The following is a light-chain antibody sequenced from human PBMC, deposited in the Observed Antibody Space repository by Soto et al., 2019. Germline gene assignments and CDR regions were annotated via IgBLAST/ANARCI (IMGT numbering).Light chain of an antibody. CDR3: QQRSNWIT. CDR2: HVS. J-gene: IGKJ5*01. V-gene: IGKV3-11*01. CDR1: QSVRSN. Sequence: EIVMTQPPVTLSVSPGERASLSCRASQSVRSNLAWYQQKPGQAPSLLIYHVSTRATGVPDRFSGSGSGTDFTLTISRLEPEDFAVYYCQQRSNWITFGQGTRLEIK.